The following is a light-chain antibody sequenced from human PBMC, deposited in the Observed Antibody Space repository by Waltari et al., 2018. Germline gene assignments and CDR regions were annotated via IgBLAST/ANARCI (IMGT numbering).Light chain of an antibody. V-gene: IGLV6-57*04. J-gene: IGLJ1*01. CDR2: EDN. Sequence: NFMLTQPHSVSESPGKTVTISCTRNSSSIASNPVRWYQQRPVSAPTTVIYEDNQRPSGVPDRFSGSIDSSSNSASLTISGLKTEDEADYYCQSYDSSEHYVFGSGTKVTVL. CDR1: SSSIASNP. CDR3: QSYDSSEHYV.